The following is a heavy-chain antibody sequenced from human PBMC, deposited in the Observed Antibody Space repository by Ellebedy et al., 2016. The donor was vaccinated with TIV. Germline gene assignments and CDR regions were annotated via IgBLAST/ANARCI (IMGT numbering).Heavy chain of an antibody. D-gene: IGHD3-10*01. CDR3: ARGSGSYANWYFDL. CDR2: ITSSGDRT. CDR1: GFTFSSYA. J-gene: IGHJ2*01. Sequence: GESLKISXAASGFTFSSYAMTWVRQAPGKGLEWVSSITSSGDRTNYADSVKGRFTISRDNSKNTLYLQMNSLRVEDTAVYYCARGSGSYANWYFDLWGRGTLVTVSS. V-gene: IGHV3-23*01.